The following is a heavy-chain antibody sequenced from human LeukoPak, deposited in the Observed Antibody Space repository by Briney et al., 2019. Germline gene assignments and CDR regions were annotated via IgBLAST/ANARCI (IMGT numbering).Heavy chain of an antibody. V-gene: IGHV4-39*07. D-gene: IGHD3-10*01. J-gene: IGHJ4*01. CDR2: IYYSGST. Sequence: SETLSLTCTVYGGSISGYYWGWIRQPPGKGLEWIGRIYYSGSTYYNPSLKSRVTISVDTSKNQFSLKLSSVTAADTAAYYCASIWGFGELPIDDWGHRTLVTASS. CDR1: GGSISGYY. CDR3: ASIWGFGELPIDD.